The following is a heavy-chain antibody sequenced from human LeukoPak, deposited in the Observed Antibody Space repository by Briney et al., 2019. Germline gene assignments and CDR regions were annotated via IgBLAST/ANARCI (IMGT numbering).Heavy chain of an antibody. CDR1: GFTFSSYA. J-gene: IGHJ6*03. CDR2: ISSSATYR. D-gene: IGHD3-16*02. V-gene: IGHV3-21*06. CDR3: ARVIAFRGYMDV. Sequence: GGSLRLSCAASGFTFSSYAMSWVRQAPGKGLEWVSSISSSATYRYYADSVKGRFTISRDNAKNSLYLQMNSLRAEDTAVYYCARVIAFRGYMDVWGKGTTVTVSS.